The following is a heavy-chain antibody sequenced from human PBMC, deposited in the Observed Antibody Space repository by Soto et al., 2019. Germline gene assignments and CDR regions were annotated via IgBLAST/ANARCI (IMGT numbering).Heavy chain of an antibody. D-gene: IGHD3-10*01. V-gene: IGHV4-34*01. CDR2: INHSGST. CDR1: GGSFSGYY. J-gene: IGHJ4*02. CDR3: ARDKITGLFDY. Sequence: PSETLSLTCAVYGGSFSGYYWTWIRQPPGTGLEWIGEINHSGSTNYNPSLKSRVTISVDTSKNQFSLKLTSVSAADTAVYYCARDKITGLFDYWGQGTLVTVSS.